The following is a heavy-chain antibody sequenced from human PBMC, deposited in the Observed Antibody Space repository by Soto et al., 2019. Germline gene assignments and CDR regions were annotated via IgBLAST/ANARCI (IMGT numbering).Heavy chain of an antibody. J-gene: IGHJ5*02. CDR1: GYNFRAYY. D-gene: IGHD1-26*01. CDR2: IIPNNGDT. CDR3: SRSGDRRNSPAWIDH. V-gene: IGHV1-2*02. Sequence: QVQLVQSGAEVKKPGASVKVSCRASGYNFRAYYLHWVRQAPGAGLEWMGSIIPNNGDTHYAQRFQGRIPLTTDTSLDTADMEICGLTLDDTAIYFWSRSGDRRNSPAWIDHWGQGALVTVSS.